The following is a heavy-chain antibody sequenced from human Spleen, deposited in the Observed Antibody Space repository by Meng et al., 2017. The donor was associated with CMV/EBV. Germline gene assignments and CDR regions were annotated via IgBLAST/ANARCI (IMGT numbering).Heavy chain of an antibody. D-gene: IGHD6-6*01. CDR2: ISHGEST. V-gene: IGHV4-38-2*02. CDR1: GYAISSGYY. Sequence: SETLSLTCTVPGYAISSGYYWGWIRQPPGKGLEWIGSISHGESTYYKPSLKSRVHISMYTPKDQFSLKLSSVTAADTAVYYCARDHSRIGASGVYYFDYWGQGTLVTVSS. CDR3: ARDHSRIGASGVYYFDY. J-gene: IGHJ4*02.